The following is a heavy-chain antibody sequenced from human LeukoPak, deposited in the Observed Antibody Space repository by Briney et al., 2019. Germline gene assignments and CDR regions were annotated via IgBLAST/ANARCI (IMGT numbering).Heavy chain of an antibody. J-gene: IGHJ4*02. D-gene: IGHD3-22*01. CDR1: GGSFSGYY. CDR2: INHSGST. V-gene: IGHV4-34*01. Sequence: SETLSLTCAVYGGSFSGYYWSWISQPPGKGLEWIGEINHSGSTNYNPSLKSRVTISVDTSKNQFSLKLSSVTAADTAVYYCARGRPGYKNYYDSSGYPSVCFDYWGQGTLVTVSS. CDR3: ARGRPGYKNYYDSSGYPSVCFDY.